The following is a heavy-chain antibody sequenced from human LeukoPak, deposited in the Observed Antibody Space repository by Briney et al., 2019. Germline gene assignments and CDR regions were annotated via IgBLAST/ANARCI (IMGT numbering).Heavy chain of an antibody. D-gene: IGHD5-24*01. CDR2: IYYSGST. Sequence: SETLSLTFTVSGGSISSGGYYWNWIRQHPGKGLEWIGYIYYSGSTYYNPSLKSRVIISVDTSKNQFSLKLSSVTAADTAVYYCARGGSTLQNWFDPWGQGTLVTVSS. CDR1: GGSISSGGYY. J-gene: IGHJ5*02. V-gene: IGHV4-31*03. CDR3: ARGGSTLQNWFDP.